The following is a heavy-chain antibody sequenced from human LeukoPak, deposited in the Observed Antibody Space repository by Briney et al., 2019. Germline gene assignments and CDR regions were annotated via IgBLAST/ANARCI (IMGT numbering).Heavy chain of an antibody. CDR3: ARGLTTVVTPGGYWFDP. CDR1: GYTFTGYY. D-gene: IGHD4-23*01. CDR2: INPSGGST. J-gene: IGHJ5*02. V-gene: IGHV1-46*01. Sequence: ASVKVSCKASGYTFTGYYMHWVRQAPGQGLEWMGIINPSGGSTSYAQKFQGRVTMTRDTSTSTVYMELSSLRSEDTAVYYCARGLTTVVTPGGYWFDPWGQGTLVTVSS.